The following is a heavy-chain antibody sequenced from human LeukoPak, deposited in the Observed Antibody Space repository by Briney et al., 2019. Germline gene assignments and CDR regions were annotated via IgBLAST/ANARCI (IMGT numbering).Heavy chain of an antibody. CDR3: AKGIYSSGWSYFDH. V-gene: IGHV3-23*01. CDR2: LSGSGITT. CDR1: GFTFSNSA. J-gene: IGHJ4*01. D-gene: IGHD6-19*01. Sequence: QSGGSLRLSCAVSGFTFSNSAMSRVRQAPGKGLEWVSTLSGSGITTYYADSVKGRFTISRDNSKNTLYLQMNSLRAEDTAVYYCAKGIYSSGWSYFDHWGHGTLVTVSS.